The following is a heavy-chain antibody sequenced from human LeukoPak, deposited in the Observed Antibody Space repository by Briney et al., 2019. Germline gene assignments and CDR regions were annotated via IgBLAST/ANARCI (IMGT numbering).Heavy chain of an antibody. J-gene: IGHJ4*02. CDR3: ARRIVVVPAAMSGAFDYFDY. D-gene: IGHD2-2*01. CDR2: ISSSGSTI. V-gene: IGHV3-11*04. CDR1: GFTFSDYY. Sequence: PGGSLRLSCAASGFTFSDYYMGWIRQAPGKGLEWVSYISSSGSTIYYADSVKGRFTISRDNAKNSLYLQMNSLRAEDTAVYYCARRIVVVPAAMSGAFDYFDYWGQGTLVTVSS.